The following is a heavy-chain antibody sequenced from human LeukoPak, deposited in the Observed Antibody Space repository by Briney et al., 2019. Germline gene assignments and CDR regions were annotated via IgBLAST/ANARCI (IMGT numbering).Heavy chain of an antibody. CDR2: IIPIFGTA. CDR3: ARDSSSWHRIFDY. V-gene: IGHV1-69*13. J-gene: IGHJ4*02. Sequence: AASVKVSCKASGGTFSSYAISWVRQAPGQGLEWMGGIIPIFGTANYAQKFQGRVTITADESTSTAYMELSSLRSEDTAVYYCARDSSSWHRIFDYWGQGTLVTVSS. D-gene: IGHD6-13*01. CDR1: GGTFSSYA.